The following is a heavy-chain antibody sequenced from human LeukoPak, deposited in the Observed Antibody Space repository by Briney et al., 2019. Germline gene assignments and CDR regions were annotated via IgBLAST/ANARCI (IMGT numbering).Heavy chain of an antibody. J-gene: IGHJ3*02. CDR3: ARPRVVAATTCHAAFDI. CDR2: INPGESDT. Sequence: GGSLMIPCKGSGYISISYWIGWVRHMPGKSLEWRGIINPGESDTRYHPSFQSQLTISTDESIRTPYLQWSSLTASHTAMYFSARPRVVAATTCHAAFDIWGQGTLVSVSS. V-gene: IGHV5-51*01. CDR1: GYISISYW. D-gene: IGHD2-15*01.